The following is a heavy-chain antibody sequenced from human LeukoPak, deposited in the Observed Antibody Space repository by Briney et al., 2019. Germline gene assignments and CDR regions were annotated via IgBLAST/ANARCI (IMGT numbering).Heavy chain of an antibody. CDR2: ISAYNSNT. D-gene: IGHD3-22*01. J-gene: IGHJ3*02. Sequence: ASVKVSCKASGYTFSSNYMHWVRQAPGQGLEWMGWISAYNSNTNYAQNLQGRVTMTTDTSTGTAYMELRSLRSDDTAVYYCARHRLHRLYYDSSGYYHAAFDIWGQGTMVTVSS. CDR1: GYTFSSNY. CDR3: ARHRLHRLYYDSSGYYHAAFDI. V-gene: IGHV1-18*04.